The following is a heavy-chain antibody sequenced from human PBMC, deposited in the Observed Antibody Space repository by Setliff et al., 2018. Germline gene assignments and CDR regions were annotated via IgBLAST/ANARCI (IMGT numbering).Heavy chain of an antibody. D-gene: IGHD3-3*01. CDR1: GYTFTSYD. CDR2: MNPNSGNT. CDR3: ARELPRTIFGVVIDY. V-gene: IGHV1-8*02. Sequence: ASVKVSCKASGYTFTSYDINWVRQATGQGLEWMGWMNPNSGNTGYAQKFQSRVTMTRNTSISTAYMELRSLRSDDTAVYYCARELPRTIFGVVIDYWGQGTLVTVSS. J-gene: IGHJ4*02.